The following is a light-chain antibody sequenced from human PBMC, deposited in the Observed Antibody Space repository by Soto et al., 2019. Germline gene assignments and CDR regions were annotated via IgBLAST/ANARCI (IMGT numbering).Light chain of an antibody. J-gene: IGLJ1*01. CDR2: EVS. Sequence: QSALTQPPSASGSPGQSVTISCTGTSSDVGGYDYVSWYQQHPGKAPELMISEVSKRPSGVPDRFSGSKSGNTASLTVSGLQAEDEADYYCISYAGTNNLYVFGTGTKLTVL. CDR1: SSDVGGYDY. V-gene: IGLV2-8*01. CDR3: ISYAGTNNLYV.